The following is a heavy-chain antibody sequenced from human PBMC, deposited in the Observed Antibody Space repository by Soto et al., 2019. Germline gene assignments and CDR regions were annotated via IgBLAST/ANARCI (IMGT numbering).Heavy chain of an antibody. J-gene: IGHJ4*02. V-gene: IGHV1-3*01. CDR1: GYTFTSYA. D-gene: IGHD1-26*01. CDR3: ARPAVGSGTFDY. Sequence: EASVKVSCKASGYTFTSYAMHWVRQAPGQRLEWMGWINAGNGNTKYSQKFQGRVTITRDTSASTAYMELSSLRSEDTAVYYCARPAVGSGTFDYWGQGTLVTVSS. CDR2: INAGNGNT.